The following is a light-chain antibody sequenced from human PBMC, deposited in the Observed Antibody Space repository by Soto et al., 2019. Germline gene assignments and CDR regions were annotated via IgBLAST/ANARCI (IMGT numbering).Light chain of an antibody. CDR2: DAS. CDR1: QSVSSSY. V-gene: IGKV3D-20*02. CDR3: QQRSNWPPIT. Sequence: EIVLTQSPGTLSLSPGERAALSCGASQSVSSSYLAWYQQKPGLAPRLLIYDASSRATGIPDRFSGSGSGTDFTLTISRLEPEDAAVYYCQQRSNWPPITFGQGTRLEIK. J-gene: IGKJ5*01.